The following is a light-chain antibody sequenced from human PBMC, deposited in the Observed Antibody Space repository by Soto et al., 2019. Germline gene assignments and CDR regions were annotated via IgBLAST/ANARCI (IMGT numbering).Light chain of an antibody. CDR2: GNS. V-gene: IGLV1-40*01. CDR3: QSYDSSLSGFVV. CDR1: SSNIGAGYD. J-gene: IGLJ2*01. Sequence: QSVLTQPPSVSGAPGQRVTISCTGISSNIGAGYDVHWYQQLPGTAPKLLIYGNSNRPSGVPDRFSGSKSGTSASLAITGLQAEDEADSYCQSYDSSLSGFVVFGGGTKLTVL.